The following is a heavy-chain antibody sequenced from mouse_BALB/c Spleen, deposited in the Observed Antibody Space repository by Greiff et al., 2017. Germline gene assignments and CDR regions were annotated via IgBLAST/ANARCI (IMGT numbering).Heavy chain of an antibody. Sequence: DVKLVESGGGLVKPGGSLKLSCAASGFTFSSYTMSWVRQTPEKRLEWVATISSGGSYTYYPDSVKGRFTISRDNAKNTLYLQMSSLKSEDTAMYYCTRDNYGKWYFDVWGAGTTVTVSS. J-gene: IGHJ1*01. CDR1: GFTFSSYT. CDR3: TRDNYGKWYFDV. V-gene: IGHV5-6-4*01. D-gene: IGHD1-1*01. CDR2: ISSGGSYT.